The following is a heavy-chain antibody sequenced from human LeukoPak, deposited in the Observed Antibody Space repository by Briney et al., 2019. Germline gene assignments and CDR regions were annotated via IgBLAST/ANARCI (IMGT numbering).Heavy chain of an antibody. CDR1: GYTFTSYG. V-gene: IGHV1-18*01. Sequence: ASVKVSCKASGYTFTSYGISWVRQAPGQGLEWMGWISAYNGNTNYAQKFQGRVTMTTDTSTSTAYMELRSLRSDDTAMHYCARDIKRSRARWENLGFDPWGQGTLVTVSS. CDR3: ARDIKRSRARWENLGFDP. J-gene: IGHJ5*02. D-gene: IGHD1-14*01. CDR2: ISAYNGNT.